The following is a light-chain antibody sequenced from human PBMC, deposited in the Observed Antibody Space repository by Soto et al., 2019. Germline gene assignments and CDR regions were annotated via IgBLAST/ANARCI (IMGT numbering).Light chain of an antibody. CDR3: QQYGCSPGT. V-gene: IGKV3-20*01. CDR1: QSVSSSY. CDR2: GAS. J-gene: IGKJ1*01. Sequence: ELVLTQSPGTLSLSPGERATLSCRASQSVSSSYLAWYQQKPGQAPRLLIYGASSRATGIPDRFSGSGSGTVGTITISRLQPEDFEVYYCQQYGCSPGTFGQGTKV.